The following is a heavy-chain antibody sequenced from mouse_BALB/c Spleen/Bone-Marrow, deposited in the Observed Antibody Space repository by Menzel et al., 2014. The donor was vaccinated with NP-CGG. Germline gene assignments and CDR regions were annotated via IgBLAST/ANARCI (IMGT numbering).Heavy chain of an antibody. V-gene: IGHV1-69*01. CDR3: ARGGDDFSLDY. Sequence: QVHVKQSGTELVMPGASVKMSCKASGYAFTDRWIHWVKQRPGQGLEWIGAIDTSDSYTNYNQKFKGKATLTVDESSSTAYIPLSGLTSEDSAVYYCARGGDDFSLDYWGQRTSVTVSS. CDR2: IDTSDSYT. J-gene: IGHJ4*01. D-gene: IGHD2-4*01. CDR1: GYAFTDRW.